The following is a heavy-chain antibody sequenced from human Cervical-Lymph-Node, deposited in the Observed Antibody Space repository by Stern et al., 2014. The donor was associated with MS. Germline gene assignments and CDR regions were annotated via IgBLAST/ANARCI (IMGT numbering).Heavy chain of an antibody. CDR3: ARDHWGSLDF. D-gene: IGHD7-27*01. CDR1: GASFSGFF. Sequence: QVHLQESGPGLVRPSETLSLTCTVSGASFSGFFWGWIRQTPGEGLEWIGFDYKREKSNYNPSLRSRVAISVDTSKSQSSLRLSSVTAADTAVYYCARDHWGSLDFWGPGILVTVSS. J-gene: IGHJ4*02. CDR2: DYKREKS. V-gene: IGHV4-59*01.